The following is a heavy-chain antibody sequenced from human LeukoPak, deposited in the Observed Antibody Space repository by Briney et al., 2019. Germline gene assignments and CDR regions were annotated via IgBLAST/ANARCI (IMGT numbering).Heavy chain of an antibody. CDR3: AKDAEIAVAAYFDY. J-gene: IGHJ4*02. CDR1: GYTFTSYD. D-gene: IGHD6-19*01. V-gene: IGHV1-8*01. Sequence: ASVKVSCKASGYTFTSYDINWVRQATGQGLEWMGWMNPNSGNTGYAQKFQGRVTMTRNTSISTAYMELSSLRSEDTAVYYCAKDAEIAVAAYFDYWGQGTLVTVSS. CDR2: MNPNSGNT.